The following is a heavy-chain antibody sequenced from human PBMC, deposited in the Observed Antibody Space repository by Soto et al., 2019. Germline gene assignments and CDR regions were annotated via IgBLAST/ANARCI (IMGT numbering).Heavy chain of an antibody. CDR2: INHSGST. CDR3: ARRYSLWYYTSGSPGWFDP. CDR1: GGSFSGYY. Sequence: QVQLQQWGAGLLKPSETLSLTCAVYGGSFSGYYWSWIRQPPGKGLEWIGEINHSGSTNYNPSVKSRFTISLDTTKNQLPMKLRSVTAADTAVYYCARRYSLWYYTSGSPGWFDPWGQGTLVTVSS. D-gene: IGHD3-10*01. J-gene: IGHJ5*02. V-gene: IGHV4-34*01.